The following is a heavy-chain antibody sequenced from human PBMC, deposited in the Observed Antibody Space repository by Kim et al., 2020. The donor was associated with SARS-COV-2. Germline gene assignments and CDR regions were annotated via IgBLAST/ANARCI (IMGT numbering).Heavy chain of an antibody. Sequence: SETLSLTCTVSGGSISSSAYYWGWIRQPPGKGLEWIGSVYYTGSTYYNPSLKSRVTISVDTSKNQFSLKLSSVTAADTAGYYCARHFRGTSLRFLGLHQFDYWGQGTLVTVSS. CDR1: GGSISSSAYY. D-gene: IGHD3-3*01. J-gene: IGHJ4*02. CDR3: ARHFRGTSLRFLGLHQFDY. V-gene: IGHV4-39*01. CDR2: VYYTGST.